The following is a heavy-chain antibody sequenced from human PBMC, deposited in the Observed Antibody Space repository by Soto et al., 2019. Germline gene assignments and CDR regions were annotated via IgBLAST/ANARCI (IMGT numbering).Heavy chain of an antibody. J-gene: IGHJ1*01. V-gene: IGHV3-30*04. Sequence: QVQLVESGGGVVQPGRSLRLSCAASGFTFSSYALHRVRQAPGKGLEWVAFVSYDGGKKYYADSVKGRFTISRDNSKNALYLQRYRLSGEDTAGYYCARRVLAAGPEEYFFQDWGQGTLVTVSS. CDR1: GFTFSSYA. CDR3: ARRVLAAGPEEYFFQD. D-gene: IGHD6-6*01. CDR2: VSYDGGKK.